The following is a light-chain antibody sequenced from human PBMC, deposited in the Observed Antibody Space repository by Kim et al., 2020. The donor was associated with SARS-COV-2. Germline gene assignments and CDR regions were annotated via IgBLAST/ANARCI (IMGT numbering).Light chain of an antibody. Sequence: GQTDRITCQGDSLRSYYAIWYQQKPGQAPVLVIYGKNNRPSGIPDRFSGSSSGNTASLTITGAQAEDEADYYCNSRDSSGNHLVVFGGGTQLTVL. CDR2: GKN. J-gene: IGLJ2*01. CDR1: SLRSYY. V-gene: IGLV3-19*01. CDR3: NSRDSSGNHLVV.